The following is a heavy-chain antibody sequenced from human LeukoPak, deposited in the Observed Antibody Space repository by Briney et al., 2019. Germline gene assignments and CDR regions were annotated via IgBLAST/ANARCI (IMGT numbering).Heavy chain of an antibody. Sequence: GGSLRLSCSASGFPFSSYSMIWVRQAPGKGLELVSSISSRSNYIYYADSVKGRFTISRDNAKNSLYLQMNSLRAEDTAVYYCARGGLDDDGDYPDAFDIWGQGTMVTVSS. CDR1: GFPFSSYS. CDR2: ISSRSNYI. V-gene: IGHV3-21*06. J-gene: IGHJ3*02. CDR3: ARGGLDDDGDYPDAFDI. D-gene: IGHD4-17*01.